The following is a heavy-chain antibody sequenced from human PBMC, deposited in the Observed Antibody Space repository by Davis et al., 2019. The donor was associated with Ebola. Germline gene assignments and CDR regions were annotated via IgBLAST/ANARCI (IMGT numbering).Heavy chain of an antibody. D-gene: IGHD3-3*01. V-gene: IGHV3-74*01. Sequence: HTSETLSLTCSVSGGSINSFLWTWIRQHPGTGLVWVSRINGDGSRTTYADSVKGRFTISRDNSKNTLYLQMNSLRAEDTAVYYCARKSGVDYWGQGTLVTVSS. J-gene: IGHJ4*02. CDR3: ARKSGVDY. CDR2: INGDGSRT. CDR1: GGSINSFL.